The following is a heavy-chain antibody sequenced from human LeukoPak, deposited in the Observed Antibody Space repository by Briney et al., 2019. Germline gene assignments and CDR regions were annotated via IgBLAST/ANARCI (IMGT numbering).Heavy chain of an antibody. J-gene: IGHJ4*02. CDR1: GYTFTSYG. CDR2: ISAYYGNT. CDR3: ARDHYYDFWSGYFPGY. D-gene: IGHD3-3*01. V-gene: IGHV1-18*01. Sequence: ASVKVSCKASGYTFTSYGISWVRQAPGQGLEWMGWISAYYGNTNYAQKLQGRVTMTTDTSTSTAYMELRSLRSDDAAVYYCARDHYYDFWSGYFPGYWGQGALVTVSS.